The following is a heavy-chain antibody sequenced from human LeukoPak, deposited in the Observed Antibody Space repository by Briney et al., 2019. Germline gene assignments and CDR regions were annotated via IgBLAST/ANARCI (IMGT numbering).Heavy chain of an antibody. D-gene: IGHD3-22*01. V-gene: IGHV3-11*01. CDR2: ISSSGSTI. CDR3: ARGEGSGYYNWFDP. Sequence: PGGPLRLSCAASGFTFSDYYMSWIRQAPGKGLEWVSYISSSGSTIYYADSVKGRFTISRDNAKNSLYLQMNSLRAEDTAVYYCARGEGSGYYNWFDPWGQGTLVTVSS. J-gene: IGHJ5*02. CDR1: GFTFSDYY.